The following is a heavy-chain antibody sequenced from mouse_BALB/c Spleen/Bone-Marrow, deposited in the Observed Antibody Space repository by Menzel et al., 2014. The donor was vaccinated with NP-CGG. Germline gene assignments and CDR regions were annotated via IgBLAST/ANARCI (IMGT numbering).Heavy chain of an antibody. Sequence: VQVVESGPELVRPGVSVKISCKGSGYTFTDYAMHWVKQSHAKSLEWIGVISTYSGNTNYNQKFKGKATVTVDKSSSTAYMELARLTSEDSAIYYCARSGYGYDWFAYWGQGTLVTVSA. J-gene: IGHJ3*01. CDR1: GYTFTDYA. CDR3: ARSGYGYDWFAY. CDR2: ISTYSGNT. D-gene: IGHD2-2*01. V-gene: IGHV1-67*01.